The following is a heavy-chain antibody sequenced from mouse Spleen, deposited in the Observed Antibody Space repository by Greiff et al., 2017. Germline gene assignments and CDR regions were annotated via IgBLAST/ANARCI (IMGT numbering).Heavy chain of an antibody. V-gene: IGHV5-16*01. Sequence: EVHLVESEGGLVQPGSSMKLSCTASGFTFSDYYMAWVRQVPEKGLEWVANINYDGSSTYYLDSLKSRFIISRDNAKNILYLQMSSLKSEDTATYYCARDNHFHYYGAMDYWGQGTSVTVSS. CDR2: INYDGSST. CDR1: GFTFSDYY. D-gene: IGHD1-2*01. J-gene: IGHJ4*01. CDR3: ARDNHFHYYGAMDY.